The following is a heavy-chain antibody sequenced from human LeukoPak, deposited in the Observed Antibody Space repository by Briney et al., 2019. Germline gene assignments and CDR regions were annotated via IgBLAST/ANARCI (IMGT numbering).Heavy chain of an antibody. CDR1: GFTLSSYW. D-gene: IGHD5-18*01. J-gene: IGHJ4*02. Sequence: PGGSLRLSCAASGFTLSSYWMSWVRQAPGKGLEWVANIKQDGSEKYYVDSVKGRFTISRDNAKNSLYLQMNSLRAEDTAVYYCARWIQLWQYYFDYWGQGTLVTVSS. CDR3: ARWIQLWQYYFDY. CDR2: IKQDGSEK. V-gene: IGHV3-7*01.